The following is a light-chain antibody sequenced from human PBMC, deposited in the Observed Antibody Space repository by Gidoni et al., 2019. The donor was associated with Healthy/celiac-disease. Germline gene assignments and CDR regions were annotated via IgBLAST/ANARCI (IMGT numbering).Light chain of an antibody. V-gene: IGKV3-11*01. CDR1: QSVSSY. Sequence: ELVLTHSPATLSLSPGERATLSCRDSQSVSSYLAWYQQKPGQAPMLLIYNASNCATGLPARFSGSGSGTDFTLTISSLEPEDFAVYYCQQRSNWHFTFGQGTRLEIK. CDR2: NAS. J-gene: IGKJ5*01. CDR3: QQRSNWHFT.